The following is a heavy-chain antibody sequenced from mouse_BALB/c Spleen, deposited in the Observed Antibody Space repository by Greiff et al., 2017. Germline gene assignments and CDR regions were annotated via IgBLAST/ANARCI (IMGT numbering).Heavy chain of an antibody. CDR2: IDPENGNT. D-gene: IGHD1-1*01. V-gene: IGHV14-1*02. CDR1: GFNIKDYY. Sequence: EVKLQESGAELVRPGALVKLSCKASGFNIKDYYMHWVKQRPEQGLEWIGWIDPENGNTIYDPKFQGKASITADTSSNTAYLQLSSLTSEDTAVYYCASSSYVWFAYWGQGTLVTVSA. J-gene: IGHJ3*01. CDR3: ASSSYVWFAY.